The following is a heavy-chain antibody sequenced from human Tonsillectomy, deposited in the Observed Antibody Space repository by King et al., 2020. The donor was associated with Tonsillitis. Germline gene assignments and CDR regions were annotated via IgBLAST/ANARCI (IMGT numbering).Heavy chain of an antibody. CDR2: IIPSHGTP. Sequence: QLQLVQSGAEVKKPGSSVRVSCKASGGTFGSHVISWVRQAPGQGLEWMGGIIPSHGTPNYVQKFQGRVTITADESTNTAYMELSSLRSEDTAVYYCARDRRLLLWFGEFDYWGQGTLVTVSS. CDR1: GGTFGSHV. J-gene: IGHJ4*02. D-gene: IGHD3-10*01. V-gene: IGHV1-69*01. CDR3: ARDRRLLLWFGEFDY.